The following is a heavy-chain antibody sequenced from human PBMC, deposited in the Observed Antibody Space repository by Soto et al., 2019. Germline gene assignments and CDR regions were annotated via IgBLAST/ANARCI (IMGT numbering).Heavy chain of an antibody. CDR2: IWYDGGNK. Sequence: GGSLRLSCTASGFTFSTYGMHWVRQAPGKGLEWVAVIWYDGGNKYYADSVKGRFTISRDNPKNTLYLQVNSLRAEDTAVYYCARDRKHCSGGSCYPGAYNWFDPWGQGTLVTVSS. CDR1: GFTFSTYG. CDR3: ARDRKHCSGGSCYPGAYNWFDP. V-gene: IGHV3-33*01. D-gene: IGHD2-15*01. J-gene: IGHJ5*02.